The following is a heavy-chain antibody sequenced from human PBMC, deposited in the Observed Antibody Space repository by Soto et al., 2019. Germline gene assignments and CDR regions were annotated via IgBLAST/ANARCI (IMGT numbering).Heavy chain of an antibody. V-gene: IGHV4-39*01. CDR1: GGSISSNNKY. CDR2: IYYSRST. Sequence: QLQLQEAGPGLVKPSETLSLTCIVSGGSISSNNKYWGWIRQPPGRGLEWVASIYYSRSTYYNPSLKSRVSISVDTAKNQFSLKLSSVTAADTALYYCARYVGGSYSPIDYWGQGTLVSVSS. J-gene: IGHJ4*02. CDR3: ARYVGGSYSPIDY. D-gene: IGHD1-26*01.